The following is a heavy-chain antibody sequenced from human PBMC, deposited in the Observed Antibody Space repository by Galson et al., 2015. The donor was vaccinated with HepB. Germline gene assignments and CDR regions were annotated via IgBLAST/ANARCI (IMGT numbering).Heavy chain of an antibody. CDR3: AKAGDCSGGSCYGVWNWFDP. D-gene: IGHD2-15*01. CDR2: ISYDGSNK. CDR1: GFTFSSYG. J-gene: IGHJ5*02. Sequence: SLRLSCAASGFTFSSYGMHWVRQAPGKGLEWVAVISYDGSNKYYADSVKGRFTISRDNSKNTLYLQMNSLRAEDTAVYYCAKAGDCSGGSCYGVWNWFDPWGQGTLVTVSS. V-gene: IGHV3-30*18.